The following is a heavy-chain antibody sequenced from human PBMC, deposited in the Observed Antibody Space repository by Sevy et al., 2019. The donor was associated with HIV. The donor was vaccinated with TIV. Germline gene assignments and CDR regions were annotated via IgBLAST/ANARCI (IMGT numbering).Heavy chain of an antibody. J-gene: IGHJ3*02. CDR2: INGDGSST. CDR1: GFTFSSYW. V-gene: IGHV3-74*01. CDR3: ARWRGVAGSPHAFDI. Sequence: GGSLRLSCAASGFTFSSYWMHWVRQAPGKGLMWVSRINGDGSSTSYADSVKGRFTISRDNAKNTLYLQRNSLRAEDTAVYYCARWRGVAGSPHAFDIWGQGTMVTVSS. D-gene: IGHD6-19*01.